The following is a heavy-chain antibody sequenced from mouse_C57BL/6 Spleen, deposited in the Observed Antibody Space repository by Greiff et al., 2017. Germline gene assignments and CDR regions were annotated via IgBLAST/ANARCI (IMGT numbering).Heavy chain of an antibody. CDR2: IYPGDGDT. V-gene: IGHV1-80*01. CDR3: ASGGSTVVADYAMDY. CDR1: GYAFSSYW. Sequence: QVQLQQSGAELVKPGASVKISCKASGYAFSSYWMNWVKQRPGKGLEWIGQIYPGDGDTNYNGKFKGKAKLTADKSSGTAYMQLSSLTSEDSAVYVCASGGSTVVADYAMDYWGQGTSVTVSS. J-gene: IGHJ4*01. D-gene: IGHD1-1*01.